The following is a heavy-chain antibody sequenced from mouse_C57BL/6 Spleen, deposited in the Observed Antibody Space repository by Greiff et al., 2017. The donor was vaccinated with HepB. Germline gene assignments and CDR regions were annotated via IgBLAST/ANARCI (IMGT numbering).Heavy chain of an antibody. V-gene: IGHV1-82*01. CDR1: GYAFSSSW. CDR2: IYPGDGDT. CDR3: ARDNYYGSSSYAMDY. J-gene: IGHJ4*01. Sequence: QVQLQQSGPELVKPGASVKISCTASGYAFSSSWMNWVKQRPGTGLEWIGRIYPGDGDTNYNGKFKGKATLTADKSSSTADMQLSSLTSEDSAVYFCARDNYYGSSSYAMDYGGQGTSVTVSS. D-gene: IGHD1-1*01.